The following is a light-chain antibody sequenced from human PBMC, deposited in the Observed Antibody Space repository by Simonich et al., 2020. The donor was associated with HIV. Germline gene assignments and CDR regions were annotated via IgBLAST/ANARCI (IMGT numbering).Light chain of an antibody. V-gene: IGLV2-11*01. CDR3: CSYAGIYTFWV. Sequence: QSALTQPRSVSGSPGQSVTISCTGTSGDVGGYNYVSWYQQHPGKAPILMIYDVSKRPSGVPDRFSGSKSGNTASLTISGLQAEDEADYYCCSYAGIYTFWVFGGGTKLTVL. CDR1: SGDVGGYNY. CDR2: DVS. J-gene: IGLJ3*02.